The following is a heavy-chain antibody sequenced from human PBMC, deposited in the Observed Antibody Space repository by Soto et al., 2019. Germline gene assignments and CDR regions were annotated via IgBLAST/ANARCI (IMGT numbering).Heavy chain of an antibody. CDR1: GYSFISYW. D-gene: IGHD5-18*01. V-gene: IGHV5-51*01. CDR3: TRHTSDRYGSEY. J-gene: IGHJ4*02. Sequence: GESLKISCKGSGYSFISYWIGWVRQMPGKGLELMGIIYAGDSETRYSPSFQGQVSISVDKSMSTAYLQWSSLKASDTAMYYCTRHTSDRYGSEYWGQGTLVTVSS. CDR2: IYAGDSET.